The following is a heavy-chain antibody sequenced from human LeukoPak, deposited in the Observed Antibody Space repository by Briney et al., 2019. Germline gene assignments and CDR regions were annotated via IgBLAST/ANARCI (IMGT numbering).Heavy chain of an antibody. J-gene: IGHJ4*02. CDR1: GFGFSTYW. V-gene: IGHV3-7*01. CDR2: IKQDGSEK. D-gene: IGHD5-24*01. CDR3: ARETPRRGETRDGYR. Sequence: GGSLRLSCAASGFGFSTYWMSWVRQAPGKGLEWVANIKQDGSEKYYVDSAKGRFTISRDNAKNSLYLQMNSLRAEDTAVYYCARETPRRGETRDGYRWGQGTVVTVSS.